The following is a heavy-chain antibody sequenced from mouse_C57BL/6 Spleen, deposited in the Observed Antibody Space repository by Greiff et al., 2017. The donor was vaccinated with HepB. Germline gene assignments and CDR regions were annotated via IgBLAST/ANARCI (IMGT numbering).Heavy chain of an antibody. V-gene: IGHV1-69*01. CDR2: IDPSDSYT. Sequence: QVQLQQSGAELVMPGASVKLSCKASGYTFTSYWMHWVKQRPGQGLEWIGEIDPSDSYTNYNQKFKGKSTLTVDKSSSTAYMQLSSLTSEDSAVYYCAYGRGGYYYAMDYWGQGTSVTVSS. CDR3: AYGRGGYYYAMDY. J-gene: IGHJ4*01. D-gene: IGHD1-1*01. CDR1: GYTFTSYW.